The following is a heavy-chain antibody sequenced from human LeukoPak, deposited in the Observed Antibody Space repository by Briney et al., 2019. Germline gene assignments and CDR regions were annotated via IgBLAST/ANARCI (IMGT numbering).Heavy chain of an antibody. Sequence: SETLSPTCTLYGDSFNDYYWSWIRQPPGKGLEWIGEINHSGGTHYNPSLWSRLTISIDTSKHQFSLQVTSVTAADTGVYFCARVSDIMISFGGAISYFDNWGQGALVTVSS. CDR1: GDSFNDYY. J-gene: IGHJ4*02. V-gene: IGHV4-34*01. CDR2: INHSGGT. D-gene: IGHD3-16*02. CDR3: ARVSDIMISFGGAISYFDN.